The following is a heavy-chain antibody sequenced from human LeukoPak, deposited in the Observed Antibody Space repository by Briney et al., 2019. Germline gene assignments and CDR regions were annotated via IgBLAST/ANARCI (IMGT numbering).Heavy chain of an antibody. V-gene: IGHV3-21*01. CDR2: ISSSSSYI. CDR1: GFTFSSYS. Sequence: GGSLRLSCAASGFTFSSYSMNWVRQAPGKGLEWVSSISSSSSYIYYADSVKGRFTISRDNAKNSLYLQMNSLRAEDTAVYYCARGQTAMVTGDFDYWGQGTLVNVSS. D-gene: IGHD5-18*01. J-gene: IGHJ4*02. CDR3: ARGQTAMVTGDFDY.